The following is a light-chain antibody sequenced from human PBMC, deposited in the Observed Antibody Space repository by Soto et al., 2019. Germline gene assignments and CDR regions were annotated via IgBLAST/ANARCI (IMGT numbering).Light chain of an antibody. CDR1: SGHSSYI. J-gene: IGLJ1*01. V-gene: IGLV4-60*03. CDR3: ETWDSNTHV. Sequence: QPVLTQSSSASASLGSSVKLTCTLSSGHSSYIIAWHQQQPGKAPRYLMKLEGSGSYNKGSGVPDRFSGSSSGADRYLTISNLQSEDEADYYCETWDSNTHVFGTGTRSPS. CDR2: LEGSGSY.